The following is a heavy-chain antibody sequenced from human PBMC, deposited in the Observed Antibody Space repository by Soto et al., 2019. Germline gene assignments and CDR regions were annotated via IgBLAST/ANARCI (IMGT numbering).Heavy chain of an antibody. D-gene: IGHD2-21*01. CDR1: GGSISSGGDY. Sequence: QVQLQESGPGLVKPSQTLSLSCSVSGGSISSGGDYWNWIRQHPGKGLEWIGYISYSGSTFYSPSLKSRVTISVDASKNQFSLKLSSVTAADTAVYYCARVRTGPSYYCARDVWGQGTTVTVSS. CDR3: ARVRTGPSYYCARDV. V-gene: IGHV4-31*03. CDR2: ISYSGST. J-gene: IGHJ6*02.